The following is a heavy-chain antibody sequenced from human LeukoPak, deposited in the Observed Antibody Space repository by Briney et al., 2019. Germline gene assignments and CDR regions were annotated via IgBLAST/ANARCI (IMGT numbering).Heavy chain of an antibody. CDR2: IYTSVTT. CDR3: ARVNVRDSSGYYYFDY. V-gene: IGHV4-61*02. CDR1: GGAISSGSYY. Sequence: SETLSLTCTVSGGAISSGSYYWSWVRQPAGKGLEWIGRIYTSVTTDYNPSLKSRVTISVDTSKNLFSLKLSSVTAADTAVYYCARVNVRDSSGYYYFDYWGQGTLVTVSS. D-gene: IGHD3-22*01. J-gene: IGHJ4*02.